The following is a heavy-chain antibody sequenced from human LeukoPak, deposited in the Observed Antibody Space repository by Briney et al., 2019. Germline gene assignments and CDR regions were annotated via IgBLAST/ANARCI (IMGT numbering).Heavy chain of an antibody. J-gene: IGHJ5*02. Sequence: ASVKVSCKASGGTFSSYAISWVRQAPGQGLEWMGGIIPIFGTANYAQKFQGRVTITADESTSTAYMELSSLRSEDTAVYYCARVGGCSSTSCYEGWCDPWGQGTLVTVSS. CDR1: GGTFSSYA. CDR3: ARVGGCSSTSCYEGWCDP. V-gene: IGHV1-69*13. CDR2: IIPIFGTA. D-gene: IGHD2-2*01.